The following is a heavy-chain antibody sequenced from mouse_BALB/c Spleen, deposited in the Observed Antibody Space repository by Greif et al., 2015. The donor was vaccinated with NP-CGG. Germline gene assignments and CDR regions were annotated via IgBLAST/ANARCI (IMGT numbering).Heavy chain of an antibody. CDR1: GDSITSGY. CDR2: ISYSGST. Sequence: EVKLVESGPSLVKPSQTLSLTCSVTGDSITSGYWNWIRKFPGNKLEYMGYISYSGSTYYNPSLKSRISITRDTSKNXYFLQLNSVTTEDTAPYYCARGAWFAYWGQGTLVTVSA. J-gene: IGHJ3*01. CDR3: ARGAWFAY. V-gene: IGHV3-8*02.